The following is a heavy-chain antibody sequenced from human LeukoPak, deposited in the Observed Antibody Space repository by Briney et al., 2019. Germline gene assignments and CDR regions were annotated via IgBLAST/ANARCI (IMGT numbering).Heavy chain of an antibody. Sequence: EASVKVSCKASGYTFTSYGISWVRQAPGQGLEWMGWISGYKGNTNYAQKLQGRVTMTTDTSTTTAYMELRSLRSDDTAVYYCARDNNVAPEYFQYWGQGTLVTVSS. J-gene: IGHJ1*01. CDR2: ISGYKGNT. V-gene: IGHV1-18*01. CDR3: ARDNNVAPEYFQY. D-gene: IGHD1/OR15-1a*01. CDR1: GYTFTSYG.